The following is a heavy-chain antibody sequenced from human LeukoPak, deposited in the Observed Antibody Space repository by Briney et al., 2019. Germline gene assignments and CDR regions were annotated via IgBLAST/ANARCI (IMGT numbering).Heavy chain of an antibody. Sequence: HGESLKISCKGSGYSFTSYWIGCVRQMPGKGLEWMGIIYPGDSDTTYSPSFQGQVTISADKSISTAYLQWSSLKASDTAMYYCARHPPYYYDSSGYYLDHYYGMDVWGQGTTVTVSS. CDR3: ARHPPYYYDSSGYYLDHYYGMDV. D-gene: IGHD3-22*01. V-gene: IGHV5-51*01. J-gene: IGHJ6*02. CDR2: IYPGDSDT. CDR1: GYSFTSYW.